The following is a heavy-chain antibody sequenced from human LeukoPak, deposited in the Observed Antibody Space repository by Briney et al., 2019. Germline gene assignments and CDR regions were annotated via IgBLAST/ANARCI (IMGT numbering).Heavy chain of an antibody. Sequence: SETLSLTCTVSGGSISSCYWSWIRQPAGKVLEWIGRIYSSGSTNYNPSLKSQITMSVDTSKNQFSLKLTSVTAADTAVYFCARDSAAAPYYFDYWGQGTLVTVSS. D-gene: IGHD2-2*01. J-gene: IGHJ4*02. CDR2: IYSSGST. CDR1: GGSISSCY. CDR3: ARDSAAAPYYFDY. V-gene: IGHV4-4*07.